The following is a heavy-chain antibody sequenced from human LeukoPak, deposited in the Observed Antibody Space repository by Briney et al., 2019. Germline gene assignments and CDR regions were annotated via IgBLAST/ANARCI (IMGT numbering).Heavy chain of an antibody. CDR1: GTSITRTY. CDR3: ARRATSGNYQMLHFDS. D-gene: IGHD1-7*01. V-gene: IGHV4-59*08. J-gene: IGHJ4*02. CDR2: IYDTGDT. Sequence: PSETLSLTCTVSGTSITRTYWSWIRQRPGRGLESVGYIYDTGDTNYNPSLKSRVTMSLDTSKNQFSLTLSSVTAADTAIYYCARRATSGNYQMLHFDSWGQGILVTVSS.